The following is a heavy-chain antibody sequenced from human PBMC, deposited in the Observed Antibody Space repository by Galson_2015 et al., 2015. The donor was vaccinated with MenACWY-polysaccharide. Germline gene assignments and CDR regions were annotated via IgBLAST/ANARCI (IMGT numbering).Heavy chain of an antibody. V-gene: IGHV1-18*01. Sequence: SVKVSCKASGYRFTNYGLSWVRQAPGQGLEWMGWISAYNGDTNYAQILQGRVTMTTDTSTSTAYMELRSLRSDDTAVYYCARGHSNGWYGSAFDIWGQGTKVTVSS. CDR3: ARGHSNGWYGSAFDI. D-gene: IGHD6-19*01. CDR1: GYRFTNYG. CDR2: ISAYNGDT. J-gene: IGHJ3*02.